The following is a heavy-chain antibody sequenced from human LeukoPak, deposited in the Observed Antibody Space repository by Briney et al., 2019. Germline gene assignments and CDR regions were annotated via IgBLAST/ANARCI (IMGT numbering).Heavy chain of an antibody. CDR2: ISSSGSTI. D-gene: IGHD2-2*01. V-gene: IGHV3-11*01. J-gene: IGHJ5*02. Sequence: PGVSLSLSCAASGFTFSDYYMSWIRQAPGEGLEWGSYISSSGSTIYYADSVKGRFTIYRDNAKNSLYLQMNRLRAEDTAVYYCAREYQLLGGVNWFDPWGQGTLVTVSS. CDR3: AREYQLLGGVNWFDP. CDR1: GFTFSDYY.